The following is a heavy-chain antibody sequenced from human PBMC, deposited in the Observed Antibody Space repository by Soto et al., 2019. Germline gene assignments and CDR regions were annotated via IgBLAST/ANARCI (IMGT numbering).Heavy chain of an antibody. CDR1: GGSISSGGYY. Sequence: QVQLQESGPGLVKPSQTLSLTCTVSGGSISSGGYYCSWIRQHPGKGLEWIGYISYSGSTYYNPSLKSRVTISVDTSKNPFSLKLRSVTAADTAVYYCARGSVVAATLFDYWGQGTLVTVSS. J-gene: IGHJ4*02. V-gene: IGHV4-31*03. CDR2: ISYSGST. D-gene: IGHD2-15*01. CDR3: ARGSVVAATLFDY.